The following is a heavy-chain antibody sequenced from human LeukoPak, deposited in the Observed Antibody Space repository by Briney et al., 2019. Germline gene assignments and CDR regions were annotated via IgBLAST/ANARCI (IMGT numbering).Heavy chain of an antibody. D-gene: IGHD5-12*01. CDR3: ARDPVATITPFDY. Sequence: GGSLRLSCAASGFTFSSYSMNWVRQAPGKGLEWVSSISSSSSYTYYADSVKGRFTISRDNAKNSLYLQMNSLRAEDTAVYYCARDPVATITPFDYWGQGTLVTVSS. CDR2: ISSSSSYT. J-gene: IGHJ4*02. V-gene: IGHV3-21*01. CDR1: GFTFSSYS.